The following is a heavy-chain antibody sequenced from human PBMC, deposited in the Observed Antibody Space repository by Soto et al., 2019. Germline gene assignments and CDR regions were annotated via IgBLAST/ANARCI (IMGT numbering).Heavy chain of an antibody. J-gene: IGHJ4*02. CDR2: SDSGGPT. D-gene: IGHD2-15*01. Sequence: EVQLLQSGGGLVQPGGSRRLSCATSGFTFSSYAMSWVRQAPGKGLEWVSGSDSGGPTYYTDSVKGRFTISRDNSKNTLYLHMKSLRAEAKAVYYCAKCGGLGTPRGGGSCHCPIAYWGQGILVTVSS. CDR1: GFTFSSYA. V-gene: IGHV3-23*01. CDR3: AKCGGLGTPRGGGSCHCPIAY.